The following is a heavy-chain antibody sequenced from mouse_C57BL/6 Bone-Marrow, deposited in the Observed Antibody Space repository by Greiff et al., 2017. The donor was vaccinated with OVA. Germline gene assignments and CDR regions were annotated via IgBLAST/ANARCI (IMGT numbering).Heavy chain of an antibody. CDR3: ARGDYGSSPYWYFDV. V-gene: IGHV14-2*01. D-gene: IGHD1-1*01. CDR2: IDPEDGET. CDR1: GFNIKDYY. J-gene: IGHJ1*03. Sequence: VQLQQSGAELVKPGASVKLSCTASGFNIKDYYMHWVKQRTEQGLEWIGRIDPEDGETKYAPKFQGKATITADTSSNTAYLQLSCLTSEDTAVYYGARGDYGSSPYWYFDVWGTGTTVTVSS.